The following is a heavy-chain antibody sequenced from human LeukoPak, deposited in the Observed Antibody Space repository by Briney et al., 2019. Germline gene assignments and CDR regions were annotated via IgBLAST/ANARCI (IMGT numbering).Heavy chain of an antibody. V-gene: IGHV4-34*01. Sequence: SETLSLTCAVYGGSFSGYYWSWIRQPPGKGLEWIGEINHSGSTNYNPSLKSRVTISVDTSKNQFSLKLSSVTAADTAVYYCARLDRIVGATTGYWGQGTLVIVSS. J-gene: IGHJ4*02. CDR2: INHSGST. D-gene: IGHD1-26*01. CDR3: ARLDRIVGATTGY. CDR1: GGSFSGYY.